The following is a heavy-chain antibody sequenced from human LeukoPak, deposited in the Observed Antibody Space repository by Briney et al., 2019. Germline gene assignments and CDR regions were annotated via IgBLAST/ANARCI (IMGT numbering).Heavy chain of an antibody. CDR1: GYSISSGYY. D-gene: IGHD3-22*01. J-gene: IGHJ4*02. CDR3: ARDLAHYDSSGGIDY. CDR2: IYHSGST. Sequence: SVTLSLTCTVSGYSISSGYYWGWIRQPPGKGLEWIGSIYHSGSTYYNPSLKSRVTISVDTSKNQFSRKLSSVTAADTAVYYCARDLAHYDSSGGIDYWGQGTLVTVSS. V-gene: IGHV4-38-2*02.